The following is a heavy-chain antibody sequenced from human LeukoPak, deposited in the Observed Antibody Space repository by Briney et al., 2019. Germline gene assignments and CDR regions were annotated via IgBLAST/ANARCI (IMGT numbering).Heavy chain of an antibody. CDR3: ATYGGNSGPLFGY. J-gene: IGHJ4*02. CDR1: GGSISSYY. V-gene: IGHV4-59*01. Sequence: SETLSLTCTVSGGSISSYYWSWIRQPPGKGLEWIGYIYYSGSTNYNPSLKSRVTISVDTSKNQFSLKLSSVTAADTAVYYCATYGGNSGPLFGYWGQGTLVTVSS. CDR2: IYYSGST. D-gene: IGHD4-23*01.